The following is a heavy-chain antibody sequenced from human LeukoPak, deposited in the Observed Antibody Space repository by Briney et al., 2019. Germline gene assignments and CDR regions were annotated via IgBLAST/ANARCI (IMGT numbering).Heavy chain of an antibody. CDR3: ARAPTVTTVWDY. D-gene: IGHD4-17*01. Sequence: GGSLRLSCAASGFTFSNYAMNWVRQAPGRGLEWVSTISGSGGSTYYADSVKGRFTISRDNSKNTLYLQMNSLRAEDTAVYYCARAPTVTTVWDYWGQGTLVTVSS. J-gene: IGHJ4*02. CDR1: GFTFSNYA. CDR2: ISGSGGST. V-gene: IGHV3-23*01.